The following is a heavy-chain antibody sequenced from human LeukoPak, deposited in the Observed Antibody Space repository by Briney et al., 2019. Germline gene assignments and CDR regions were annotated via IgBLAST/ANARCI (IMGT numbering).Heavy chain of an antibody. V-gene: IGHV3-23*01. CDR2: ISGSGGST. CDR1: GFTFSNYA. D-gene: IGHD2-15*01. CDR3: AKVYCSGGSCYSNAGYFDY. Sequence: PGGSLRLSCAASGFTFSNYAMSWVRQAPGKGLEWVSAISGSGGSTYYADSVKGRFTISRDNSKNTLYLQMNSLRAEDTAVYYCAKVYCSGGSCYSNAGYFDYWGQGTLVTVSS. J-gene: IGHJ4*02.